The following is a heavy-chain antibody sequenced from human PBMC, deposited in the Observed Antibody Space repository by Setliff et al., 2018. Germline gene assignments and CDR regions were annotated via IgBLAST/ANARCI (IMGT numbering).Heavy chain of an antibody. CDR1: GYSISSGYY. Sequence: LSETLSLTCTVSGYSISSGYYWGWIRQPPGKGLEWIGSIYHSGSTYYNPSLKSRVTISVDTSKNQFSLKLSSVTAAGTALYYCTVYNTGSSKDHYWGQGTPVTVSS. D-gene: IGHD2-8*02. V-gene: IGHV4-38-2*02. CDR3: TVYNTGSSKDHY. CDR2: IYHSGST. J-gene: IGHJ4*02.